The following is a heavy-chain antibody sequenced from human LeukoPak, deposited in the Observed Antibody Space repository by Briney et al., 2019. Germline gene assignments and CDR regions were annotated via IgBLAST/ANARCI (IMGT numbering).Heavy chain of an antibody. V-gene: IGHV5-51*01. Sequence: KRGESLKISCKGSGYSFASYWIGWVRQMPGKGLEWMGIIYPGDSDTRYSPSLQGQVTISADKSISTAYLQWSSLKASDTAMYYCAKGKGYCSAGSCGIFDYWGQGTLVTVSS. CDR2: IYPGDSDT. D-gene: IGHD2-15*01. CDR3: AKGKGYCSAGSCGIFDY. CDR1: GYSFASYW. J-gene: IGHJ4*02.